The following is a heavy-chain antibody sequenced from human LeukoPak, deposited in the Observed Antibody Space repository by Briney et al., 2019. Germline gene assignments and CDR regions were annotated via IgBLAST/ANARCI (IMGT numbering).Heavy chain of an antibody. Sequence: GASVKVSCKVSGYTLTELSMHWVRQAPGKGLEWMGGFDPEDGETIYAQKFQGRVTMTEDTSTDTAYMELSSLRSEDTAVYYCAPLGDYYDSSGYYYRRYNWFDPWGQGTLVTVSS. CDR2: FDPEDGET. CDR1: GYTLTELS. V-gene: IGHV1-24*01. D-gene: IGHD3-22*01. J-gene: IGHJ5*02. CDR3: APLGDYYDSSGYYYRRYNWFDP.